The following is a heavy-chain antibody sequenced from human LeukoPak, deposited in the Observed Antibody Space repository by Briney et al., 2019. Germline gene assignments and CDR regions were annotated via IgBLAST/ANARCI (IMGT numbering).Heavy chain of an antibody. Sequence: SETLSLTCTVSGGSISSSSYYWGWIRQPPGKGLEWIGSIYYNGSTYYNPSLKSRVTISVDTSKNQFSLKLSSVTAADTAVYYCARHRFAYLEPAANYFDYWGQGTLVTVSS. CDR3: ARHRFAYLEPAANYFDY. CDR1: GGSISSSSYY. J-gene: IGHJ4*02. D-gene: IGHD2-2*01. CDR2: IYYNGST. V-gene: IGHV4-39*01.